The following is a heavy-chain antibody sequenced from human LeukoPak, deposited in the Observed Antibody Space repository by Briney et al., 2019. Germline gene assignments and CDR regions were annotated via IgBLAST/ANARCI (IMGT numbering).Heavy chain of an antibody. Sequence: GGSLRLSCAASGFTFSSYGMHWVRQAPGKGLEWVAFVRYDGSNKYYADSVKGRFTISRDNSKNTLYLQMNSLRAEDMAVYYCAKDGSNSYGPKIRYYYYYMDVWGKGTTVTISS. D-gene: IGHD5-18*01. J-gene: IGHJ6*03. CDR3: AKDGSNSYGPKIRYYYYYMDV. CDR1: GFTFSSYG. CDR2: VRYDGSNK. V-gene: IGHV3-30*02.